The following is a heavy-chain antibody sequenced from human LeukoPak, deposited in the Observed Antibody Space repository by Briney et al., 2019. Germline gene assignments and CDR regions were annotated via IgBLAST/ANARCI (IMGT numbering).Heavy chain of an antibody. J-gene: IGHJ4*02. CDR1: GFTVSTSY. Sequence: GGSLRLSCAASGFTVSTSYMGWVRQAPGKGLEWVSVIYSGGSTYYADSVKGRFTISRDNSKNTLYLQMNSLRGEDTAVYYCAKDRYVGASEYWGQGTLVTVSS. V-gene: IGHV3-53*01. CDR2: IYSGGST. CDR3: AKDRYVGASEY. D-gene: IGHD1-26*01.